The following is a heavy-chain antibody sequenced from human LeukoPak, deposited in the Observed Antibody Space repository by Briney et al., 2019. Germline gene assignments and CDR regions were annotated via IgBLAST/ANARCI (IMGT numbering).Heavy chain of an antibody. CDR1: GGSSSSGSYY. Sequence: SEALSLTCTVSGGSSSSGSYYWSWIRQPAGKGLEWIGRIYTSGSTNYNPSLKSRVTISVDTSKNQFSLKLSSVTAADTAVYYCARGFGVVVAAIDYWGQGTLVTVSS. CDR2: IYTSGST. V-gene: IGHV4-61*02. J-gene: IGHJ4*02. CDR3: ARGFGVVVAAIDY. D-gene: IGHD2-15*01.